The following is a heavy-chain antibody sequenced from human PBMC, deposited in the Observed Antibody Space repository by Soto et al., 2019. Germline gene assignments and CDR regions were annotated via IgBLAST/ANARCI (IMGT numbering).Heavy chain of an antibody. Sequence: PGGSLRLSCAASGFTVSSNYMSWVRQAPGKGLEWVSVIYSGGSTYYADSVKGRFTISRDNSKNTLYLQMNSLRADDTAVYYCASTMANYDFWSGYYGYYYYGMDVWGQGTTVTVSS. J-gene: IGHJ6*02. V-gene: IGHV3-53*01. CDR2: IYSGGST. D-gene: IGHD3-3*01. CDR3: ASTMANYDFWSGYYGYYYYGMDV. CDR1: GFTVSSNY.